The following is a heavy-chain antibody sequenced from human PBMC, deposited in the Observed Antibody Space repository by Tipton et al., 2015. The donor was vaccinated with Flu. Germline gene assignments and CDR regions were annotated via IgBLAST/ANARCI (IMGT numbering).Heavy chain of an antibody. CDR3: ARRPGYYFDY. CDR2: IYYSGST. J-gene: IGHJ4*02. CDR1: GGSISGYY. V-gene: IGHV4-59*01. Sequence: TLSLTCTVSGGSISGYYWSWIRQPPGKGLEWIAYIYYSGSTNYNPSLKSRVTISVDMSKNQFSLKLNSVTAADTAVYYCARRPGYYFDYWGQGTLVTVSP.